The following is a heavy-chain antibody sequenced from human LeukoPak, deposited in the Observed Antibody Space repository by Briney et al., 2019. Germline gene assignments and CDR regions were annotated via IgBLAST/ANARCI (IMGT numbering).Heavy chain of an antibody. CDR3: ARATSRTRTYYYDSSGYYYGY. J-gene: IGHJ4*02. V-gene: IGHV1-69*13. CDR1: GGTFSSYA. D-gene: IGHD3-22*01. Sequence: SVKVSCKASGGTFSSYAISWVRQAPGQGLEWMGGIIPIFGTANYAQKFQGRVTITADESTSTAYMELSSLRSEDTAVYYCARATSRTRTYYYDSSGYYYGYWGQGTLVTVSS. CDR2: IIPIFGTA.